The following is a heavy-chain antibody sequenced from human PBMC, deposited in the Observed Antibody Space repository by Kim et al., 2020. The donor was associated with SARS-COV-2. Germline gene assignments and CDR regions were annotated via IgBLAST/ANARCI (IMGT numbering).Heavy chain of an antibody. V-gene: IGHV4-34*01. CDR1: GGSFSGYY. Sequence: SEILSLTCAVYGGSFSGYYWSWIRQPPGKGLEWIGEINHSGSTNYNPSLKSRVTISVDTSKNQFSLKLSSVTAADTAVYYCARWGIYSYGYPIRDYWGQGTLVTVSS. CDR3: ARWGIYSYGYPIRDY. J-gene: IGHJ4*02. D-gene: IGHD5-18*01. CDR2: INHSGST.